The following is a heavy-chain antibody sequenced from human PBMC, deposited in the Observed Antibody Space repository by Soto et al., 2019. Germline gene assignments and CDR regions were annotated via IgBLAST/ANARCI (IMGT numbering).Heavy chain of an antibody. Sequence: SETLSLTCAVSGYSISSGYYWAWIRQPPGQGLEWFGSISHSGSTYYNPSLKSRVTISVHTSKNQFSLDLTSVTAADTAVYFCATESGSTYGYFDHWGQGTQVTVSS. V-gene: IGHV4-38-2*01. CDR3: ATESGSTYGYFDH. CDR1: GYSISSGYY. CDR2: ISHSGST. D-gene: IGHD5-18*01. J-gene: IGHJ4*02.